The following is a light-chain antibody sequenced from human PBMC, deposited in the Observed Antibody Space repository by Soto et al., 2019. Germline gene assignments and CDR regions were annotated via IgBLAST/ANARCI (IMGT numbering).Light chain of an antibody. V-gene: IGLV1-40*01. CDR2: GNS. J-gene: IGLJ1*01. CDR3: QSYDSSVSGSV. CDR1: SSNSGAGYD. Sequence: QSVLTQPPSVSGAPGQRVTISCTGNSSNSGAGYDVHWYQQLPGTAPKLLIYGNSNRPSGVPDRFSGSKSGTSASLAITGLQAEDEADYYCQSYDSSVSGSVFGTGTKLTVL.